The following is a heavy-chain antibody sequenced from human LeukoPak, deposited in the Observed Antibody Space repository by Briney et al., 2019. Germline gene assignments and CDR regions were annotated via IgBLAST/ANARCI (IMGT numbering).Heavy chain of an antibody. J-gene: IGHJ4*02. CDR2: IYTSGST. V-gene: IGHV4-4*07. Sequence: PSETLSLTCTVSGGSISSYYWSWIRQPAGKGLEWIGRIYTSGSTNYNPSLKSRVTMSVDTSKNQFSLKLSPVTAADTAVYYCARETDSPYDSSGCLDYWGQGTLVTVSS. D-gene: IGHD3-22*01. CDR3: ARETDSPYDSSGCLDY. CDR1: GGSISSYY.